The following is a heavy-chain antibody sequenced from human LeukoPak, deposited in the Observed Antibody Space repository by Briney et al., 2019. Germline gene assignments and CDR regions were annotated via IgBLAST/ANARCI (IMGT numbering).Heavy chain of an antibody. D-gene: IGHD2-15*01. CDR3: ARDPSHHSGTFDI. J-gene: IGHJ3*02. V-gene: IGHV4-59*01. Sequence: SETLSLTCTVSGDSISSYYWSWIRQPPGKGLEGLGYKYYRGSTNSTPSLKSRVTISVDTSKNQFSLKLSSVTAADTAVYYCARDPSHHSGTFDIWGQGTMVTVSS. CDR2: KYYRGST. CDR1: GDSISSYY.